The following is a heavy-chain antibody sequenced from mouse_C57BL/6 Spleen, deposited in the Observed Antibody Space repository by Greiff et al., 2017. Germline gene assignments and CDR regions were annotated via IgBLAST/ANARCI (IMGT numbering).Heavy chain of an antibody. J-gene: IGHJ4*01. CDR2: IYPGSGST. CDR3: ARKKGNYYGLYAMDY. Sequence: QVQLQQSGAELVKPGASVKMSCKAPGYTFTSYWITWVKQRPGQGLEWIGDIYPGSGSTNYNEKFKSKATLTVDTSSSTAYMQLSSLTSEDSAVYYCARKKGNYYGLYAMDYWGQGTSVTVSS. D-gene: IGHD1-1*01. CDR1: GYTFTSYW. V-gene: IGHV1-55*01.